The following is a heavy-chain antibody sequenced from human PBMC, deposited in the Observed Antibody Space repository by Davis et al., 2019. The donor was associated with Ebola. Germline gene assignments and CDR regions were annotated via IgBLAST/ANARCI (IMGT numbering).Heavy chain of an antibody. V-gene: IGHV3-7*03. Sequence: GGSLRLSCTASGFAFSNYWMSWVRQGPGKGLEWVANIKHDGSGESYVDSVKGRFTISRDNAKNSLYLQMNSLRAEDTAVYYCAKDQPYYDSSGYYTFDYWGQGTLVTVSS. CDR2: IKHDGSGE. D-gene: IGHD3-22*01. J-gene: IGHJ4*02. CDR3: AKDQPYYDSSGYYTFDY. CDR1: GFAFSNYW.